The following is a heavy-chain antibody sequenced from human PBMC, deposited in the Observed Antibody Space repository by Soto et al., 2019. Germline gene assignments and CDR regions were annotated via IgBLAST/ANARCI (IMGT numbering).Heavy chain of an antibody. J-gene: IGHJ6*02. V-gene: IGHV1-58*01. CDR3: ASLRTRYSSSWPHYYYYGMDV. D-gene: IGHD6-13*01. CDR1: GFTFTSSA. CDR2: IVVGSGNT. Sequence: SVKVSFKASGFTFTSSAVQWVRQARGQRLEWIGWIVVGSGNTNYAQKFQERVTITRDMSTSTAYMELSSLRSEDTAVYYCASLRTRYSSSWPHYYYYGMDVWGQGTTVTVSS.